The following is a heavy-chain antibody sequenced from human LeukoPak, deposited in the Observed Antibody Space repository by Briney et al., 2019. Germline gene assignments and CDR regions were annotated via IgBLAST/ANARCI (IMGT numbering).Heavy chain of an antibody. D-gene: IGHD6-13*01. J-gene: IGHJ4*02. Sequence: PGGSLRLSCAASGFTFSSYAMSWVRQAPGKGLEWVSAISGGGSTYYADSVKGRFTISRDNSKNTLYLQMNSLRAEDTAVYYCAKGFSATAAAGYYFDYWGQGTLVTVSS. CDR1: GFTFSSYA. CDR3: AKGFSATAAAGYYFDY. CDR2: ISGGGST. V-gene: IGHV3-23*01.